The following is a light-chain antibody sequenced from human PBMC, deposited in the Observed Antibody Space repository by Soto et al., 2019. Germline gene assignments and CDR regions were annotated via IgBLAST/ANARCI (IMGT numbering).Light chain of an antibody. CDR1: QTISSY. J-gene: IGKJ2*01. Sequence: DIQMTQSPSSLSASVGERVTITCRASQTISSYLNWYQQKPGKAPKLLIYAASSLQSGVPSRFSGSGSGTDFTLTISSLQPEELATYYCQQSHSIPYTFGQGTKLEIK. V-gene: IGKV1-39*01. CDR3: QQSHSIPYT. CDR2: AAS.